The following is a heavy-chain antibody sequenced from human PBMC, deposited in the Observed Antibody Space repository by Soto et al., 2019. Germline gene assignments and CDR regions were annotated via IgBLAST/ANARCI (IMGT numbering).Heavy chain of an antibody. CDR3: ARSKLFSSSWYYFDY. V-gene: IGHV1-3*01. Sequence: QVQLVQSGAEVKKPGASVKVSCKASGYTFTSYAMHWVRQAPGQRLEWMGWINAGNGNTKYSQKFQGRVTITRDTSASTAYMELSSLRSEDTAVYYCARSKLFSSSWYYFDYWGQGTLVTVSS. J-gene: IGHJ4*02. CDR1: GYTFTSYA. CDR2: INAGNGNT. D-gene: IGHD6-13*01.